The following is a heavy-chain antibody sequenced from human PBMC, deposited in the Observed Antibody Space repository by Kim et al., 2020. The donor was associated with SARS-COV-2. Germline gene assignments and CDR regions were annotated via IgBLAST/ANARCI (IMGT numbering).Heavy chain of an antibody. J-gene: IGHJ1*01. CDR1: GFTFSSYA. V-gene: IGHV3-23*03. Sequence: GGTLRLSCAASGFTFSSYAMSWVRQAPGKGLEWVSVIYSGGSSTYYADSVKGRFTISRDNSKNTLYLQMNSLRAEDTAVYYCAKVGVWGLASCYFVWGQGTLVTVSS. D-gene: IGHD2-2*01. CDR3: AKVGVWGLASCYFV. CDR2: IYSGGSST.